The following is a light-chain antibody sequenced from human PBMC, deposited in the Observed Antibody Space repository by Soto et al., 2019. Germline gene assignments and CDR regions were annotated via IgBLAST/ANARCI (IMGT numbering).Light chain of an antibody. CDR1: QSVSSSD. CDR2: GAS. J-gene: IGKJ4*01. CDR3: QQYGSSST. Sequence: DIGLTQSPGTLSLYPGERTTLSCRASQSVSSSDLAWYLQKPGQAPRLLIYGASSRATGIPDRFSGSWSGTDFTLTISRLEPEDFAVYYCQQYGSSSTFGGGTKVEIK. V-gene: IGKV3-20*01.